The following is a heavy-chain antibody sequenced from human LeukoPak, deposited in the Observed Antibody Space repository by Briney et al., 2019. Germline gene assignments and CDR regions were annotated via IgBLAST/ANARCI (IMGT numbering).Heavy chain of an antibody. CDR3: ARDLGTSRGSMYGMDV. J-gene: IGHJ6*02. CDR1: GXTXXVYY. V-gene: IGHV1-2*04. D-gene: IGHD1-14*01. Sequence: VKVSCKXSGXTXXVYYLHWVRQAPGQGLEWVGWINPYTGGTNYAQKFQGWVTMTRDTSISTAYMELSRLRSDDTAVYYCARDLGTSRGSMYGMDVWGQGTTVTVSS. CDR2: INPYTGGT.